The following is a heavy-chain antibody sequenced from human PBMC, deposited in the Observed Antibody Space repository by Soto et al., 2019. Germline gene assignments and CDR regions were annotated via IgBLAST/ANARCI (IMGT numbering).Heavy chain of an antibody. J-gene: IGHJ4*02. CDR1: GDSISSYS. Sequence: PSETLSLTCTVSGDSISSYSWSWIRQPPGKGLEWIGYIYDSGNTNYNPSLKSRVTISLDTSKKHFSLRLTSVTAADTAVYYCARLRDYYDSSGLWQRGDYWGQGIMVTVSS. CDR3: ARLRDYYDSSGLWQRGDY. V-gene: IGHV4-59*08. CDR2: IYDSGNT. D-gene: IGHD3-22*01.